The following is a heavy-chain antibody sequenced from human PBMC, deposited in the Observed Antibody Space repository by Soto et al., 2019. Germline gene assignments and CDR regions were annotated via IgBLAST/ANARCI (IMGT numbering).Heavy chain of an antibody. CDR2: INPNSGGT. CDR3: AIGTATATPLGLDG. D-gene: IGHD1-1*01. CDR1: GYTFSDYY. J-gene: IGHJ4*02. V-gene: IGHV1-2*02. Sequence: GASVQVSCKASGYTFSDYYIHWVRQAPGQGLEWMGWINPNSGGTKYAPKFQGGVTMTRDTSITTAYTELSRLRSGDTAVYYCAIGTATATPLGLDGRGQGTLVTVSS.